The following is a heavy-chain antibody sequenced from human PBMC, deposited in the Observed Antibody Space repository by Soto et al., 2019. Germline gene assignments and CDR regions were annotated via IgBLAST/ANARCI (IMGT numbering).Heavy chain of an antibody. Sequence: GGSLRLSCAASGFTFSSYWMSWVRQAPGKGLEWVANIKQDGSEKYYVDSVKGRFTISRDNAKNSLYLQMNSLRAEDTAVYYCARDHVSPTRRQWLVYHYYYGRDVWGQGTTVTVSS. D-gene: IGHD6-19*01. CDR2: IKQDGSEK. V-gene: IGHV3-7*03. CDR3: ARDHVSPTRRQWLVYHYYYGRDV. J-gene: IGHJ6*02. CDR1: GFTFSSYW.